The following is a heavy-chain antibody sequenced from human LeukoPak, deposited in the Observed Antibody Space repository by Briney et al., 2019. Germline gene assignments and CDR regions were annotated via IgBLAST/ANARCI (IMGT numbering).Heavy chain of an antibody. J-gene: IGHJ4*02. D-gene: IGHD6-13*01. Sequence: PSETLSLTCTVSGGSISSYYWSWIRQHPGKGLEWIGYIYYSGSTYYNPSLKSRVTISVDTSKNQFSLKLSSVTAADTAVYYCARLYSSSWSPWDYWGQGTLVTVSS. CDR3: ARLYSSSWSPWDY. CDR2: IYYSGST. V-gene: IGHV4-59*06. CDR1: GGSISSYY.